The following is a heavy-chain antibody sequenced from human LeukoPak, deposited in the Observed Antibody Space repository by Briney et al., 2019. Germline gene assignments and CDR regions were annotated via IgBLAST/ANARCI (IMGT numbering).Heavy chain of an antibody. CDR2: INHSGSS. J-gene: IGHJ3*02. CDR1: GGSFSGYY. D-gene: IGHD3-22*01. Sequence: SETLSLTCAVYGGSFSGYYWSWIRQPPGKGLEWIGEINHSGSSNCNPSLKSRVTISVDTSKNQFSLKLSSVTAADTAVYYCARDSGHYDSSGYSGGAFDIWGQGTMVTVSS. V-gene: IGHV4-34*01. CDR3: ARDSGHYDSSGYSGGAFDI.